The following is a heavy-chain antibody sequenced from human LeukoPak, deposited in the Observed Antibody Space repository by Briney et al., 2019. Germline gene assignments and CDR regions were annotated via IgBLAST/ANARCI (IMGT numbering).Heavy chain of an antibody. CDR3: ARRVGFYGSGSLNYFDP. D-gene: IGHD3-10*01. V-gene: IGHV4-34*12. J-gene: IGHJ5*01. CDR1: GGSFSNYY. Sequence: SETLSLTCAVYGGSFSNYYWGWIRQPPGKGLEWIGSVFRTGTTYYSASLKSRVSISVDTSKNDFALKLASVTAADTAMYFCARRVGFYGSGSLNYFDPWGQGILVSVSS. CDR2: VFRTGTT.